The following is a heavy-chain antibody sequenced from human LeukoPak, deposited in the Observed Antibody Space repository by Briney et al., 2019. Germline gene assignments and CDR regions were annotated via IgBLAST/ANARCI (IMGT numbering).Heavy chain of an antibody. V-gene: IGHV3-48*02. CDR2: ITRSSSTI. Sequence: GGSLRLSCAASGFTFSSYSMNWVRQAPGKGLEWVSYITRSSSTIHYRDSVKGRFTISRDNAKNSLYLQMNSLRDEDTAVYYCVRDPDALDYWGQGTLVTGSS. CDR1: GFTFSSYS. CDR3: VRDPDALDY. J-gene: IGHJ4*02.